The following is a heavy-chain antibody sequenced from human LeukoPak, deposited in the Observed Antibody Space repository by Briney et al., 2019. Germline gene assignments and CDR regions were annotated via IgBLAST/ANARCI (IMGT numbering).Heavy chain of an antibody. CDR1: GGSISSGGYY. J-gene: IGHJ5*02. D-gene: IGHD2-8*02. V-gene: IGHV4-31*03. CDR3: AREVVSDTGWFDP. Sequence: SETLSLTCTVSGGSISSGGYYWSWIRQHPGKGLEWIGYIYYSGSTYYNPSLKSRVTISVDTSKNQFSLKLSSVTAADTAVYYCAREVVSDTGWFDPWGQGTLVTVSS. CDR2: IYYSGST.